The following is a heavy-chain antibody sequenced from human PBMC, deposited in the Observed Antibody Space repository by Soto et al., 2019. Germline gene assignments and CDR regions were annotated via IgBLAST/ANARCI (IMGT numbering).Heavy chain of an antibody. CDR2: VYHTVDT. CDR3: ARGGGHSYGYLGYYGMDV. J-gene: IGHJ6*02. V-gene: IGHV4-61*01. D-gene: IGHD5-18*01. CDR1: GASLTSGTFY. Sequence: SETLSLTCTVSGASLTSGTFYCSWVRQPPGKGLELIGYVYHTVDTKYNPSLQSRVTISLDTSKNQFSLKLKSVTAADTAIYHCARGGGHSYGYLGYYGMDVWGQGTTVPVSS.